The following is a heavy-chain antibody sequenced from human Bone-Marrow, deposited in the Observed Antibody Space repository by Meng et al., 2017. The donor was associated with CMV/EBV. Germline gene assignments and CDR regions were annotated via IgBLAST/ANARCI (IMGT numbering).Heavy chain of an antibody. Sequence: GESLKISCAASGFTFSSYAMHWVRQAPGKGLEWVAVISYDGSNKYYADSVKGRFTISRDNSKNTLYLQMNSLRAEDTAVYYCARTAYSYELWGSYGMDVWGQGTTVTGSS. CDR1: GFTFSSYA. V-gene: IGHV3-30*04. CDR3: ARTAYSYELWGSYGMDV. CDR2: ISYDGSNK. D-gene: IGHD5-18*01. J-gene: IGHJ6*02.